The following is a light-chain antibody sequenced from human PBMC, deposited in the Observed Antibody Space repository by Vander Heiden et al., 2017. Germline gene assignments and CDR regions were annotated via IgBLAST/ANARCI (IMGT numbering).Light chain of an antibody. CDR1: QSISAD. CDR2: DAS. J-gene: IGKJ2*01. V-gene: IGKV3-11*01. Sequence: EIVLTQSPPTLSLSPGDRATLSCRASQSISADLAWYQQKPGQAPTLLIYDASNRATGIPARFSRSGSGTDFTLTIRNLGPEDFAVYYCQQRNSWPRTFGQGTKVEI. CDR3: QQRNSWPRT.